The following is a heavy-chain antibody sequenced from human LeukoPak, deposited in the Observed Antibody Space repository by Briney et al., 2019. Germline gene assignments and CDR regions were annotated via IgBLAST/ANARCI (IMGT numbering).Heavy chain of an antibody. V-gene: IGHV3-30-3*01. D-gene: IGHD2-2*02. CDR1: GFIFSNYV. Sequence: GGSLRLSCAASGFIFSNYVMHWVRQPPGKGLEWVAVISYDGSNKYYADSVKGRFTISRDNSKNTLYLQMNSLRAGDTAVYYCARGWDRDCTSTSCYIAYNWGQGTLVSVSS. CDR2: ISYDGSNK. CDR3: ARGWDRDCTSTSCYIAYN. J-gene: IGHJ4*02.